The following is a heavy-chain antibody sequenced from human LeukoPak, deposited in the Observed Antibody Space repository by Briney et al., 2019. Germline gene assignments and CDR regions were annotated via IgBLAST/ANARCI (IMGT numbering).Heavy chain of an antibody. CDR1: GFTFSDYY. CDR3: APHYYDSSGYPHDAFDI. V-gene: IGHV3-11*04. J-gene: IGHJ3*02. CDR2: ISSSGSTI. D-gene: IGHD3-22*01. Sequence: AGGSLRLSCAASGFTFSDYYMSWIRQAPGKGLEWVSYISSSGSTIYYADSVKGRFTISRDNAKNSLYLQMNSLRAEDTAVYYCAPHYYDSSGYPHDAFDIWGQGTMVTVSS.